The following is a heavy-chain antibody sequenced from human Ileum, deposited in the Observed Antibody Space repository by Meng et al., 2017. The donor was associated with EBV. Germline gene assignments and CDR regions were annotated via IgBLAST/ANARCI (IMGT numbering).Heavy chain of an antibody. Sequence: QVQLVQPGAEVKKPGASGKVSCKASGYTFTDYYMHWVRQAPGQGLEWMGRVNPNSGGTHYAQKFQGRVTMTRDTSITTAYMELSRLRSDDTAVYYCARSMGSGGWYVDYWGQGTLVTVSS. J-gene: IGHJ4*02. V-gene: IGHV1-2*06. D-gene: IGHD6-19*01. CDR1: GYTFTDYY. CDR3: ARSMGSGGWYVDY. CDR2: VNPNSGGT.